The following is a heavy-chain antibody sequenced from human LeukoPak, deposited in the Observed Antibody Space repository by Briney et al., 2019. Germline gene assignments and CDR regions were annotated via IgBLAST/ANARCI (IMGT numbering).Heavy chain of an antibody. CDR1: GFAFSSYG. V-gene: IGHV3-33*01. Sequence: GGSLRLSCAASGFAFSSYGMHWVRQAPGKGLGWVAVIWYDGSNKYYADSVKGRFAISRDNSKNTLYLQMNSLRAEDTAVYYCARSTDYYGDYMIDYWGQGTLVTVSS. D-gene: IGHD4-17*01. CDR3: ARSTDYYGDYMIDY. J-gene: IGHJ4*02. CDR2: IWYDGSNK.